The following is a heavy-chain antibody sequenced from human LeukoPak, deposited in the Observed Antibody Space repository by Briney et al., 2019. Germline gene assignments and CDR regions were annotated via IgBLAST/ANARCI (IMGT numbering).Heavy chain of an antibody. J-gene: IGHJ4*02. CDR3: VKDIHYYGSGNYYNGYFDY. CDR2: ISSNGGST. D-gene: IGHD3-10*01. V-gene: IGHV3-64D*09. CDR1: GFSFSNYA. Sequence: GGSLSLSCSASGFSFSNYAMHWVRQAPGTGLEYVSAISSNGGSTYYADSAKGRFTISRDNSKNTLYLQVSSLRAEDTAVYYCVKDIHYYGSGNYYNGYFDYWGQGTLVTVSS.